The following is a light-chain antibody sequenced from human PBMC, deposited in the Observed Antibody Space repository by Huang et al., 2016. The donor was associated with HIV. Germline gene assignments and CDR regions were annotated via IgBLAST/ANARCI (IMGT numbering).Light chain of an antibody. CDR3: MQGLQSWT. CDR2: LAG. Sequence: EIVMVQSPVYLSVTPGEAASITCRSSQSLLHSNGHNYLDWYRQKPGQSPQRLIYLAGTRAAGVPDRFSGRGSGTDFTLKINRVEADDVGVYYCMQGLQSWTFGQGTKVEI. CDR1: QSLLHSNGHNY. V-gene: IGKV2-28*01. J-gene: IGKJ1*01.